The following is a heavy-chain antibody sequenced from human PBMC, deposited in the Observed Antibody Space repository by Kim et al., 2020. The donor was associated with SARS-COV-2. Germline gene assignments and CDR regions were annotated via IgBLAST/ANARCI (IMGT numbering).Heavy chain of an antibody. CDR1: GFTFENYV. CDR3: AKDRGRGYSAPDT. Sequence: GGSLRLSCAASGFTFENYVMHWVRQRPGKGLEWVSVISGDGVDRYSLDSVRGRFINSRDNNKNSLFLQMNGLRTEDSDVYFCAKDRGRGYSAPDTWGQGTIVTVSS. J-gene: IGHJ5*02. V-gene: IGHV3-43*02. D-gene: IGHD5-18*01. CDR2: ISGDGVDR.